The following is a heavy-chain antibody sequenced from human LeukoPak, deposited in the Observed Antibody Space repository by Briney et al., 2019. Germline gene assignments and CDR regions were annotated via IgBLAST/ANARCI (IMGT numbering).Heavy chain of an antibody. CDR2: ISAYNGNT. D-gene: IGHD3-3*01. V-gene: IGHV1-18*01. CDR3: ARDKGSIFGVVMSD. Sequence: ASVKVSCKASGYIFTSYGISWVRQAPGQGLEWMGWISAYNGNTNYAQKLQGRVTMTTDTYTSTAYMELSSLRSDDTAAYYCARDKGSIFGVVMSDWGQGTLVTVSS. J-gene: IGHJ4*02. CDR1: GYIFTSYG.